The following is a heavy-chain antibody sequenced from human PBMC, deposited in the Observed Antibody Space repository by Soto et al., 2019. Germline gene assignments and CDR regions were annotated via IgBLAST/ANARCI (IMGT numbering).Heavy chain of an antibody. D-gene: IGHD6-13*01. CDR1: GGTFNVYT. J-gene: IGHJ3*02. Sequence: QVQLVQSGAEVKKPGSSVKVSCKASGGTFNVYTIIWVRQAPGQGLEWMGRIIPMLAITNYAQRFQGRVTLTADTSTTTAYMELSSRTSEDTAVYYCALGSWSGETFEIWGQGTLVTVSS. CDR2: IIPMLAIT. CDR3: ALGSWSGETFEI. V-gene: IGHV1-69*02.